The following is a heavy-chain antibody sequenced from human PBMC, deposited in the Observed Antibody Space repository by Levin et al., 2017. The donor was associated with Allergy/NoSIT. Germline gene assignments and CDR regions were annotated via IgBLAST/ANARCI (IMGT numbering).Heavy chain of an antibody. V-gene: IGHV1-18*01. Sequence: GASVKVSCKASGYTFTSYGISWVRQAPGQGLEWMGWISNDNGNTNYAQKLQGRVTMTTDTSTSTAYVELRSLRSDDTAVYYCARAGPYYGSGQPMDYWGQGTLVTVSS. J-gene: IGHJ4*02. D-gene: IGHD3-10*01. CDR3: ARAGPYYGSGQPMDY. CDR1: GYTFTSYG. CDR2: ISNDNGNT.